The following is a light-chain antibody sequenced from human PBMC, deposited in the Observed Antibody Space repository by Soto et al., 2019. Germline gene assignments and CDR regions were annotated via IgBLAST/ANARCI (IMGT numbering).Light chain of an antibody. CDR3: ASYASSNTVL. CDR2: DVS. Sequence: QSALTQPASVSGSPGQSITISCTGTSSDIGGYNYVSWYQQHPGKATKLMIYDVSDRPSGVSNRFSGSKSGNTASLTISGLQAEDEADYYCASYASSNTVLFGGGTKLTVL. V-gene: IGLV2-14*03. J-gene: IGLJ2*01. CDR1: SSDIGGYNY.